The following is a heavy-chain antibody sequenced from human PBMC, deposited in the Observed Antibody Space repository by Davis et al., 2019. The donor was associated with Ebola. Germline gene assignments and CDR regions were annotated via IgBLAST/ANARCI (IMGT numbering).Heavy chain of an antibody. CDR2: IRSKANSYAT. CDR1: GFTFSGSA. CDR3: TASMITFGGVIGHVDY. D-gene: IGHD3-16*02. J-gene: IGHJ4*02. V-gene: IGHV3-73*01. Sequence: GGSLRLSCAASGFTFSGSAMHWVRQASGKGLEWVGRIRSKANSYATAYAASVKGRFTISRDDSKNTAYLQMNSLKTEDTAVYYCTASMITFGGVIGHVDYWGQETLVTVSS.